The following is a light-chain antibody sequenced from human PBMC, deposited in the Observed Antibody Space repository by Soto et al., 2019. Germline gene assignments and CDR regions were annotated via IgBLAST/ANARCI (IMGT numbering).Light chain of an antibody. V-gene: IGLV3-21*02. CDR2: DDS. CDR3: QVWETTNNHVV. CDR1: KIGSQS. J-gene: IGLJ2*01. Sequence: SYELTQPPSVSVAPGQTARITCGEDKIGSQSVHWYQQKPGQAPVLVVYDDSDRPSGIPERFSGSNSGNTATLTISGVEAGDEADYYCQVWETTNNHVVFGGGTKVTVL.